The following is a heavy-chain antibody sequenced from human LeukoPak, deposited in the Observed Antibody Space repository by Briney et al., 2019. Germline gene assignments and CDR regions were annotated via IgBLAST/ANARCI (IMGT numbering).Heavy chain of an antibody. CDR2: FDPEDGET. Sequence: ASVKVSCKVSGYTLTELSMHWVRQAPGKGLEWMGGFDPEDGETIYAQKFQGRVTMTEDTSTDTAYMELSSLRSEDTAVYYCATVYYDSSGYYPFGYWGQGTLVTVSS. J-gene: IGHJ4*02. CDR3: ATVYYDSSGYYPFGY. V-gene: IGHV1-24*01. D-gene: IGHD3-22*01. CDR1: GYTLTELS.